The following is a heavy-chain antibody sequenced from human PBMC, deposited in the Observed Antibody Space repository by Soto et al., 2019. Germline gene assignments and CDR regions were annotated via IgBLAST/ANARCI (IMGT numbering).Heavy chain of an antibody. D-gene: IGHD3-22*01. Sequence: PSETLSLTCTVSGGSISSGGYYWTWIRQHPEKGLEWIGNIYFRGNTYYSPSLESRLTISVDTSKNQFSLKLTSVTAADTAVYYCAREGGSYDSGGYLIRGAFDIWGQGTMVTVSS. CDR3: AREGGSYDSGGYLIRGAFDI. CDR2: IYFRGNT. V-gene: IGHV4-31*03. J-gene: IGHJ3*02. CDR1: GGSISSGGYY.